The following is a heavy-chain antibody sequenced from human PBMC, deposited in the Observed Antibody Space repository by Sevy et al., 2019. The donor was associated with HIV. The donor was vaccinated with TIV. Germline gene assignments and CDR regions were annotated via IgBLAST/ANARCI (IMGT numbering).Heavy chain of an antibody. CDR3: ARRYSSSWGVYYFDY. CDR1: GFTFSSYA. Sequence: GGSLRLSCAASGFTFSSYAMSWVRQAPGKGLEWVSAISGSGGSTYYADSVKGRFTISRDNSKNTLYLQMNSLRAEDTAVYYCARRYSSSWGVYYFDYWGQRTLVTVSS. CDR2: ISGSGGST. J-gene: IGHJ4*02. V-gene: IGHV3-23*01. D-gene: IGHD6-13*01.